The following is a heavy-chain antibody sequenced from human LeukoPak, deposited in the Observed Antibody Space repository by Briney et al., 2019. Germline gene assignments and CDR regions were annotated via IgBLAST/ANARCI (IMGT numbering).Heavy chain of an antibody. Sequence: ASVKVSCKASGYTFTDYYLHWVRQAAGLGVEWMGCINPNSGGTDYAQKSQGRVTMTRDTSISTAYVELSSLTSDDTAIYYCARGRTPAGGRVLDGYWGQGTLVTVSS. V-gene: IGHV1-2*02. CDR1: GYTFTDYY. D-gene: IGHD6-13*01. J-gene: IGHJ4*02. CDR3: ARGRTPAGGRVLDGY. CDR2: INPNSGGT.